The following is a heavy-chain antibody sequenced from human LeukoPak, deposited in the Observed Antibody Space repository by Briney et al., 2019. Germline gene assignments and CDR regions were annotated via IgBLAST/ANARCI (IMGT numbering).Heavy chain of an antibody. CDR3: AKDGYCSSTSCYLDY. V-gene: IGHV3-23*01. J-gene: IGHJ4*02. Sequence: PGGSLRLSCAASGFTFSSYAMSWVRQAPGKGLEWVSAISGSGGSTYYADSVKGRFTISRDNSKNTLYLQMNSLRAEDTAVYYCAKDGYCSSTSCYLDYWGRGTLVTVAS. CDR2: ISGSGGST. CDR1: GFTFSSYA. D-gene: IGHD2-2*03.